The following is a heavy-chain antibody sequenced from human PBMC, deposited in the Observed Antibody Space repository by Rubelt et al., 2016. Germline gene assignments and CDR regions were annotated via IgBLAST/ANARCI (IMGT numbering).Heavy chain of an antibody. CDR1: GFTFRSYA. Sequence: EVQLLESGGGLVQPGGSLRLSCAASGFTFRSYAMSCVRQATGQWLEWVSGISGSGGTTYYADSVQDRFTISRDIPRNTLFLQRNSLGAEDTAVDYCAKGLADYYHFYYYMDVWGQGTTVTVSS. CDR3: AKGLADYYHFYYYMDV. V-gene: IGHV3-23*01. CDR2: ISGSGGTT. D-gene: IGHD3-3*02. J-gene: IGHJ6*02.